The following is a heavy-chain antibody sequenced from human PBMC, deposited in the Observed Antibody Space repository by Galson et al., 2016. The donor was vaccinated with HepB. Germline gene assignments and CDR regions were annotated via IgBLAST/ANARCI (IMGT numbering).Heavy chain of an antibody. CDR3: ARGSPFDY. CDR1: GASIGSGGFS. CDR2: IYHSGST. V-gene: IGHV4-30-2*01. J-gene: IGHJ4*02. Sequence: TLSLTCTVSGASIGSGGFSWNWIRQPPGRGLEWIGCIYHSGSTYYIPSLQRRVTISVDRSKNQFSLKLSSVTAADTAVYYCARGSPFDYWGQGSLVTVSS.